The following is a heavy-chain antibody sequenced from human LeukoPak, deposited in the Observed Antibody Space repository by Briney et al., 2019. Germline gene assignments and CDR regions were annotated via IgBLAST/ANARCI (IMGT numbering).Heavy chain of an antibody. Sequence: PAETLFLTCTVSGGSISSGGYYWSWIRQHPGKGLEWIGYIYYSGSTYYNPSLKSRVTISVDTSKNQFSLKLSSVTAADTAVYYCARDFSPSVLGRGWFDPWGQGTLVTVSS. CDR1: GGSISSGGYY. D-gene: IGHD1-14*01. V-gene: IGHV4-31*03. CDR3: ARDFSPSVLGRGWFDP. CDR2: IYYSGST. J-gene: IGHJ5*02.